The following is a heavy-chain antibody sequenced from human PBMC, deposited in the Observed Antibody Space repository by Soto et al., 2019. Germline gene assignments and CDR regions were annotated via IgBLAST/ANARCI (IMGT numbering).Heavy chain of an antibody. CDR2: ISAYNGNT. CDR1: GYTFTSYG. Sequence: ASVKVSCKASGYTFTSYGISWVRQAPGQGLEWMGWISAYNGNTNYAQKPQGRVTMYTDTSTSTAYMELSSLISDDTAVYYCARGDYDFCSAYAYYFGDWGQGTLGTVAS. J-gene: IGHJ4*02. D-gene: IGHD3-3*01. V-gene: IGHV1-18*01. CDR3: ARGDYDFCSAYAYYFGD.